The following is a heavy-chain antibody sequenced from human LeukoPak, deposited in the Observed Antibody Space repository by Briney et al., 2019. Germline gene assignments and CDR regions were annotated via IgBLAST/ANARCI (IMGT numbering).Heavy chain of an antibody. V-gene: IGHV3-21*01. J-gene: IGHJ3*02. CDR3: ARGHYYDSSGIRSEGAFDI. Sequence: AGSLRLSCAASGFTFSIYSMNWVRQAPGKGLEWVSSINISSSYIYYADSVKGRFTISRDNAKNSLYLQMNSLRAEDTAVYYCARGHYYDSSGIRSEGAFDIWGQGTMVTVSS. CDR2: INISSSYI. D-gene: IGHD3-22*01. CDR1: GFTFSIYS.